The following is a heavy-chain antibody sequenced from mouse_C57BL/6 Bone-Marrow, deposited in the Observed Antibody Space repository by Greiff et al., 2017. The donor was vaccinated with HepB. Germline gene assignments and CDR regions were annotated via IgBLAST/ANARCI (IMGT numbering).Heavy chain of an antibody. CDR3: AKDGYHWYFDV. CDR2: IDPSDSYT. J-gene: IGHJ1*03. D-gene: IGHD2-3*01. V-gene: IGHV1-69*01. Sequence: VQLQQPGAELVMPGASVKLSCKASGYTFTSYWMHWVKQRPGQGLEWIGEIDPSDSYTNYSQKFKGKSTLTVDKSSSTAYMQLSSLTSEDSAVYYCAKDGYHWYFDVWGTGTTVTVSS. CDR1: GYTFTSYW.